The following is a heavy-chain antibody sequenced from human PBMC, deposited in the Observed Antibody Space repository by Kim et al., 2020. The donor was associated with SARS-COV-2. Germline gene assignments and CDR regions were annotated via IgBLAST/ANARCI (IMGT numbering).Heavy chain of an antibody. V-gene: IGHV3-30*18. CDR2: ISKNGRNT. CDR3: AKEGGLGWLHSFDY. D-gene: IGHD5-12*01. Sequence: GGSLRLSCAASGFGFDNYGMHWVRQAPGEGLEWVALISKNGRNTNYAESLKGRFIISRDNSKNTLYLQIDSLRVEDTAKYYCAKEGGLGWLHSFDYWGQGTLVTVSS. CDR1: GFGFDNYG. J-gene: IGHJ4*02.